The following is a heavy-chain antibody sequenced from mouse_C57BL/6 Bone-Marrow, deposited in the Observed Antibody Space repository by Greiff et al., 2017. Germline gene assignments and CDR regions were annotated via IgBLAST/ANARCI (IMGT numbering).Heavy chain of an antibody. CDR2: IDPSDSYT. CDR1: GYTFTSYW. V-gene: IGHV1-50*01. Sequence: QVQLQQPGAELVKPGASVKLSCKASGYTFTSYWMQWVKQRPGQGLEWIGEIDPSDSYTNYNQKFKGKATLTVDTSSSTAYMQLSSLTSEDSAVYYCARSPYYSNTGDYWGQGTTLTGSS. CDR3: ARSPYYSNTGDY. J-gene: IGHJ2*01. D-gene: IGHD2-5*01.